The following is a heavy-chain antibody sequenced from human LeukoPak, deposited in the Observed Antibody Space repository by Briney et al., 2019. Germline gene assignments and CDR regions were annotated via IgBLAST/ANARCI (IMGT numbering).Heavy chain of an antibody. V-gene: IGHV3-53*01. Sequence: GGSLRLSCAASGFTVSSTYMSWVRQAPGKGLEWVSVIYSGGNIYYIDSVKGRFTISRDTSKNTLYLQMNSLRAEDTAVYYCASRHCSGGGCYFAGADPFDYWGQGTLVTVSS. CDR1: GFTVSSTY. CDR3: ASRHCSGGGCYFAGADPFDY. D-gene: IGHD2-15*01. CDR2: IYSGGNI. J-gene: IGHJ4*02.